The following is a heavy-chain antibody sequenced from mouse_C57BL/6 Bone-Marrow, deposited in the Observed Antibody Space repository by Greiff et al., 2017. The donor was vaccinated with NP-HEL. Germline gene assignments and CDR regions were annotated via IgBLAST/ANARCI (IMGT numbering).Heavy chain of an antibody. D-gene: IGHD1-1*01. V-gene: IGHV1-64*01. CDR2: IHPNSGST. J-gene: IGHJ1*03. CDR3: AREEVYYASRRTGWYFDV. CDR1: GYTFTSYW. Sequence: QVQLQQPGAELVKPGASVKLSCKASGYTFTSYWMHWVKQRPGQGLEWIGMIHPNSGSTNYNEKFKSKATLTVDKSSSTAYMQLSSLTSEDSAVYYCAREEVYYASRRTGWYFDVWGTGTTVTFSS.